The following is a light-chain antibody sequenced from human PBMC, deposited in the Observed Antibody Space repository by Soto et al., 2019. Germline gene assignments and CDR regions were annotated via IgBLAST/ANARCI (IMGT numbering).Light chain of an antibody. CDR2: KAS. V-gene: IGKV1-5*03. CDR1: QSISSW. Sequence: DIQMTQSPSTLSASVGDRVTITCRASQSISSWLAWYQQKPGKAPRLLIYKASNLESGVPSRFSGSGCGTEFPLTISSLQPDDSATYYCQQYNDNWTFGQGTKVEIK. J-gene: IGKJ1*01. CDR3: QQYNDNWT.